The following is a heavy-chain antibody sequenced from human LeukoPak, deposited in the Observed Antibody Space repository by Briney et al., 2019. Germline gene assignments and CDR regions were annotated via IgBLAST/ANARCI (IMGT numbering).Heavy chain of an antibody. CDR1: GFTFSSYW. J-gene: IGHJ6*02. D-gene: IGHD5-24*01. V-gene: IGHV3-7*01. CDR3: ARDRDGWYYYGMDV. Sequence: GGSLRLSCAASGFTFSSYWMSWVRQAPGKGLEWVANIKQDGSEKHYVDSVKGRFTISRDNAKNSLYLQMNSLRAEDTAVYYCARDRDGWYYYGMDVWGQGTTVTVSS. CDR2: IKQDGSEK.